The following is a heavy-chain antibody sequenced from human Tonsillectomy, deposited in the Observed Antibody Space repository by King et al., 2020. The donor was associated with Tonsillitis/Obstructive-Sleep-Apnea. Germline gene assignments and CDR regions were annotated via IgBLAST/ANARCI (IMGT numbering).Heavy chain of an antibody. J-gene: IGHJ4*02. D-gene: IGHD2-15*01. Sequence: VQLVESGGGLVQPGGSLRLSCAASGFTFSDYRMGWVRQAPGKGLEWVANIKQDGYVGYYLDSVKGRFTIPRVHAKTSLFLQMNSLRAEDTAIYYCARDYPWDCSGRTCPSPFDYWGQGTLVTVSS. CDR3: ARDYPWDCSGRTCPSPFDY. CDR2: IKQDGYVG. V-gene: IGHV3-7*04. CDR1: GFTFSDYR.